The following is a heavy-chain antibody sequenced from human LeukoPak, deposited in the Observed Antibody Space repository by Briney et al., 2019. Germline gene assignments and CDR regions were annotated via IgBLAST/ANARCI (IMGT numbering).Heavy chain of an antibody. CDR2: IYYSGST. CDR3: ATSRDYVLPA. Sequence: PSETLSLTCTVSGGSISSSSYYWGWIRQPPGTGLEWIGSIYYSGSTYYNPSLKSRVTISVDTSKNQFPLKLSSVTAADTAVYYCATSRDYVLPAWGQGTLVTVSS. CDR1: GGSISSSSYY. V-gene: IGHV4-39*01. J-gene: IGHJ5*02. D-gene: IGHD4-17*01.